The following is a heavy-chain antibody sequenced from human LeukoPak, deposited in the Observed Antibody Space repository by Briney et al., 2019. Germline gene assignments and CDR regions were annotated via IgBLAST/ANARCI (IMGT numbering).Heavy chain of an antibody. CDR1: GGSISSYY. Sequence: SETLSLTCTVSGGSISSYYWGWIRQPPGKGLEWIGSIYHSGSTYYNPSLKSRVTISVDTSKNQFSLKLSSVTAADTAVYYCAREEGITMVRGVIITGVDYWGQGTLVTVSS. V-gene: IGHV4-38-2*02. J-gene: IGHJ4*02. D-gene: IGHD3-10*01. CDR2: IYHSGST. CDR3: AREEGITMVRGVIITGVDY.